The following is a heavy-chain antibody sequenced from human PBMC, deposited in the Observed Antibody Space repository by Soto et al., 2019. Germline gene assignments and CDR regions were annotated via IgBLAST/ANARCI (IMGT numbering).Heavy chain of an antibody. Sequence: GGSLRLSCAASGFTFSSYAMSWVRQAPGKGLEWVSAISGSGGSTYYADSVKGRFTISRDNSKNTLYLQMNSLRAEDTAVYYCAKHLGSQSSSLPYYGMAVWGQGTTVPVSS. CDR1: GFTFSSYA. CDR3: AKHLGSQSSSLPYYGMAV. J-gene: IGHJ6*02. CDR2: ISGSGGST. V-gene: IGHV3-23*01. D-gene: IGHD6-13*01.